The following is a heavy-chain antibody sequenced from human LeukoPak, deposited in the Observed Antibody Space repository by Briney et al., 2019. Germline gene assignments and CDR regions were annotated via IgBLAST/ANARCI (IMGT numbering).Heavy chain of an antibody. V-gene: IGHV4-34*01. CDR2: INHSGST. D-gene: IGHD3-3*01. Sequence: PSETLSLTCAVYGGSFSGYYWSWIRQPPGKGLEWIGEINHSGSTNYNPSLKSRVTISVDTSKNQFSLKLSSVTAADTAVYYCARIAGGGDFWSGYYGARAFDIWGQGTMVTVSS. CDR3: ARIAGGGDFWSGYYGARAFDI. CDR1: GGSFSGYY. J-gene: IGHJ3*02.